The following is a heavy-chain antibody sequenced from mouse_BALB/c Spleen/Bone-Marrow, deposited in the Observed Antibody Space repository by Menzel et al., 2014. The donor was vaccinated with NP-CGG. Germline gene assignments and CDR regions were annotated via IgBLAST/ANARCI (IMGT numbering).Heavy chain of an antibody. J-gene: IGHJ3*01. CDR2: ISDGGTYT. CDR3: VRDGDYRYAY. CDR1: GFTFSDYY. V-gene: IGHV5-4*02. Sequence: VQLKESGGGLVKPGGSLKLSCAASGFTFSDYYIYWVRRTPEKRLEWVATISDGGTYTYYPDTVKGRFTISRDNAKNNLYLQMNGLKSEDTAMYYCVRDGDYRYAYWGQGTLVTVSA. D-gene: IGHD2-14*01.